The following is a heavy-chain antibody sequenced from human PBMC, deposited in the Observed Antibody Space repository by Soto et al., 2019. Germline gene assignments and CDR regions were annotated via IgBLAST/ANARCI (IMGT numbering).Heavy chain of an antibody. CDR1: GYSFTSYW. J-gene: IGHJ6*02. CDR3: ASTDPYYYDSSGFNPLDV. V-gene: IGHV5-51*01. CDR2: IYPGDSDT. Sequence: GESLKISCKGSGYSFTSYWIGWVRQMPGKGLEWMGIIYPGDSDTRYSPSFQGQVTISADKSISTAYLQWSSLKASDTAMYYCASTDPYYYDSSGFNPLDVWGQGTTVTVSS. D-gene: IGHD3-22*01.